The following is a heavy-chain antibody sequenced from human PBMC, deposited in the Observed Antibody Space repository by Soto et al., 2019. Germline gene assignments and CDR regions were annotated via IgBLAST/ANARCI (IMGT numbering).Heavy chain of an antibody. D-gene: IGHD6-19*01. J-gene: IGHJ4*02. V-gene: IGHV3-23*01. CDR3: AKESSGWPYFGY. Sequence: EVQLLESGGGLVQPGGSLRLSCAASGFTFSSYAMSWVREAPGKGLEWVSAISGSGGSTYYADSVKGRFTISRYNSKNPLYLQMNSLRAEDTAVYYCAKESSGWPYFGYWGQGTLVTVSS. CDR2: ISGSGGST. CDR1: GFTFSSYA.